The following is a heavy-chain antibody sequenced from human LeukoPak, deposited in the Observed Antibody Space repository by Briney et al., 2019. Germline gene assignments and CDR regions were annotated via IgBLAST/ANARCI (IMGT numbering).Heavy chain of an antibody. Sequence: GGSLRLSCAASGFTFSSYAMSWVRQAPGKGLEWVSAISGSGGSTYYADSVKGRFTISRDNSKNTLYLQMNSLRAEDTAVYYCAKAPLLWFGGSNWFDPWGQGTLVTVSS. D-gene: IGHD3-10*01. CDR2: ISGSGGST. J-gene: IGHJ5*02. CDR3: AKAPLLWFGGSNWFDP. CDR1: GFTFSSYA. V-gene: IGHV3-23*01.